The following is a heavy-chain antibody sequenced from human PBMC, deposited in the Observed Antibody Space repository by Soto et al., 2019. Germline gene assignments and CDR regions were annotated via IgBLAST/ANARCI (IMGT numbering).Heavy chain of an antibody. V-gene: IGHV3-72*01. Sequence: EVQLVESGGGLVKPGGPLRLSCAASGFTFSDHHMDWVRQAPGKGLEWVGRSRNKANSYTTVYAASVKGRFTISRDDSKNSLYLQMNSLKTEDTAMYYCARGRDSFDYWGQGTLVTVSS. J-gene: IGHJ4*02. CDR1: GFTFSDHH. CDR2: SRNKANSYTT. CDR3: ARGRDSFDY.